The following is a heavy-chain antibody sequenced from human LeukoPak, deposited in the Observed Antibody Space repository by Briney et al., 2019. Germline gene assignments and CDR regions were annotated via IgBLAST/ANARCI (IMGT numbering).Heavy chain of an antibody. CDR3: ARVTGYYFDY. D-gene: IGHD4-23*01. CDR2: ISAYNGNT. J-gene: IGHJ4*02. V-gene: IGHV1-18*01. Sequence: ASVKVSCKASGYTFSNYGISWVRQAPGQGLEWMGWISAYNGNTNYAQKLQGRVTMTTDTSTSTAYMELRCLRSDDTAVYYCARVTGYYFDYWGQGTLVTVSS. CDR1: GYTFSNYG.